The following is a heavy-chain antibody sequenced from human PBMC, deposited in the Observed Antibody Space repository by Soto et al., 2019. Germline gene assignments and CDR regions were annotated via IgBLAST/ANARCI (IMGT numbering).Heavy chain of an antibody. Sequence: GGSLRLSCAASGFTFSSYSMNWVRQAPGKGLEWVSYISSSSSTIYYADSVKGRFTISRDNAKNSLYLQRNSLRAEDTAVYYCARDGSVRGYCSSTSCFYNWFDPWGQGTLVTVSS. CDR3: ARDGSVRGYCSSTSCFYNWFDP. V-gene: IGHV3-48*01. D-gene: IGHD2-2*01. CDR2: ISSSSSTI. J-gene: IGHJ5*02. CDR1: GFTFSSYS.